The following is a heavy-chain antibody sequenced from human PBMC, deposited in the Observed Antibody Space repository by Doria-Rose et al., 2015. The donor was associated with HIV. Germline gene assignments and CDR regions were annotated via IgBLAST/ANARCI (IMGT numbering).Heavy chain of an antibody. V-gene: IGHV3-9*01. CDR3: AEAPIIGPKYYFYMDV. CDR2: ISWDSGAK. J-gene: IGHJ6*03. Sequence: VQLVQSGGGLVQPGRSLRLSCVGSGFSFESYAMHWVRLAPGKGLEWVAGISWDSGAKGNADSVEGRFTISRDNAKKSVYLEMRSLRPEDPAFYYCAEAPIIGPKYYFYMDVWGKGTSVTVSS. D-gene: IGHD3-3*01. CDR1: GFSFESYA.